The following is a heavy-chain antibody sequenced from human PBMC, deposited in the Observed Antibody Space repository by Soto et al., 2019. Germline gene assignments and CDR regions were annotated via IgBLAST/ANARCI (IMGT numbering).Heavy chain of an antibody. Sequence: PGGSLRLSCAASGFTFSSYWMHWVRQAPGKGLVWVSRINSDGSSTSYADSVKGRFTISRDNAKNTLYLQMNSLRAEDTAVYYCARRGLYCSSTSCQASYYGMDVWGQGTTVTVSS. CDR3: ARRGLYCSSTSCQASYYGMDV. D-gene: IGHD2-2*01. J-gene: IGHJ6*02. CDR1: GFTFSSYW. V-gene: IGHV3-74*01. CDR2: INSDGSST.